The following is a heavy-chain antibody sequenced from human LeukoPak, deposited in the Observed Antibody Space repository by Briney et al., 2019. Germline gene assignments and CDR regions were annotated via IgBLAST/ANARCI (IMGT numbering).Heavy chain of an antibody. D-gene: IGHD3-10*01. Sequence: ASVKVSCKASGYTFTSYYMHWVRQAPGQGLEWMGIINPSGGSTSYAQKFQGRVTMTRDMSTSTAYMELSSLRSEDTAVYYCARSLSDYYGSGSYYGNFRYFDYWGQGTLVTVSS. CDR1: GYTFTSYY. J-gene: IGHJ4*02. CDR2: INPSGGST. CDR3: ARSLSDYYGSGSYYGNFRYFDY. V-gene: IGHV1-46*01.